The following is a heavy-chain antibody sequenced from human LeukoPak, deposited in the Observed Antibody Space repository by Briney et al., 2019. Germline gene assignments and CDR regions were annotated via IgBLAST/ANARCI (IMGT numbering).Heavy chain of an antibody. CDR3: ARGPYGDYRTPFGY. V-gene: IGHV4-59*12. D-gene: IGHD4-17*01. CDR1: GGSISSYY. Sequence: SSETLSLTCTVSGGSISSYYWTWIRQPPGKGLECIGYIYYSGSTSYNPSLKSRVTISVDTSKNQFSLKLSSVTAADTAVYYCARGPYGDYRTPFGYWGQGTLVTVSS. CDR2: IYYSGST. J-gene: IGHJ4*02.